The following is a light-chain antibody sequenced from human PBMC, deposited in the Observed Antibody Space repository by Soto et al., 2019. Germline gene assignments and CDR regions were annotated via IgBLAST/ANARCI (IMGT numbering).Light chain of an antibody. J-gene: IGKJ1*01. CDR2: GAS. Sequence: EIALTQSPATLSVSPGERATLSCRASQSVATNLAWYQQGPGQAPRRLIYGASKRAIGLPARFSGSGSGTEFTLTITSLQSEDFAVYYCQQYNNWPQTFGQGTRWIS. CDR3: QQYNNWPQT. V-gene: IGKV3-15*01. CDR1: QSVATN.